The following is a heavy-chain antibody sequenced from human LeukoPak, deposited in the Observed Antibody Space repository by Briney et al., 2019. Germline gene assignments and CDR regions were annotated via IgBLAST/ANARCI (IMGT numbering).Heavy chain of an antibody. D-gene: IGHD3-16*02. Sequence: SETXXLTCXXSXGSISSSSYYWGWIRQPPGKGLEWIGSIYYSGSTYYNPSLKSRITISVETSKNQFSLNLSSVTAADTAVYYCASFPYDYVWGSYPTCCFDPWGQGTLVTVSS. CDR3: ASFPYDYVWGSYPTCCFDP. CDR2: IYYSGST. V-gene: IGHV4-39*01. J-gene: IGHJ5*02. CDR1: XGSISSSSYY.